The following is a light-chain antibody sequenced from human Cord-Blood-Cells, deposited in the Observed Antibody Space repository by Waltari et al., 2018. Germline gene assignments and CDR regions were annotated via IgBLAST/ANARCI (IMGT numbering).Light chain of an antibody. J-gene: IGLJ3*02. Sequence: QSALTHPASVSGSPGQSITISCTGTSSAVGSYHLVSCYHQHPGNAPKLLIYQGSNRSSGVLNSFAGSKSGNTDSLTICGLQAEDEADYYCCSYAGSSTSCVFGGGTKLTVL. V-gene: IGLV2-23*01. CDR3: CSYAGSSTSCV. CDR2: QGS. CDR1: SSAVGSYHL.